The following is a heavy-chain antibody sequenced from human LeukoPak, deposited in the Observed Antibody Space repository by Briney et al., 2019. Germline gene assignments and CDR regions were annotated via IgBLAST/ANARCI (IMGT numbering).Heavy chain of an antibody. J-gene: IGHJ4*02. D-gene: IGHD1-26*01. V-gene: IGHV4-61*02. CDR3: ASHWRIVGVDY. Sequence: SETLSLTCTVSGGSISSGSYYWSWIRQPAGKGLEWIGRIYTSGSTNYNPSLKSRVTISVDTSKNQFSLKLSSVTAADTAVYYCASHWRIVGVDYWGQGTLVTVSS. CDR2: IYTSGST. CDR1: GGSISSGSYY.